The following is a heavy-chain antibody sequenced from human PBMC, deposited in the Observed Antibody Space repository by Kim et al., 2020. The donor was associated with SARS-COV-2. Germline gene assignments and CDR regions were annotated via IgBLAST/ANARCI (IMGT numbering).Heavy chain of an antibody. V-gene: IGHV1-58*01. CDR2: IVVGNNNT. D-gene: IGHD3-3*01. J-gene: IGHJ3*02. CDR3: TAGGARAIFHAFDI. CDR1: GFIFSSSA. Sequence: SVKVSCKTSGFIFSSSAVQWVRQARGQRLEWIGWIVVGNNNTKYAQKFQDRVTLTRDMSTSIVYLELSSLRSEDTAVYYYTAGGARAIFHAFDIWGQGTMVTVSS.